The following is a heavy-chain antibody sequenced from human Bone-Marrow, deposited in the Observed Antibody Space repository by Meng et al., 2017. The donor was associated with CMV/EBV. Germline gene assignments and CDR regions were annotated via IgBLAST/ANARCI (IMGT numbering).Heavy chain of an antibody. Sequence: VEYGGGLVQPGGSLRLSCASAGFTVSSNYMSWVRQAPGKGLEWVSVIYSGGSTYYADSVKGRFTISRDNSKNTLYLQMNSLRAEDTAVYYCARDGVTYSSPRYFDYWGQGTLVTVSS. V-gene: IGHV3-66*01. CDR2: IYSGGST. CDR1: GFTVSSNY. CDR3: ARDGVTYSSPRYFDY. D-gene: IGHD6-19*01. J-gene: IGHJ4*02.